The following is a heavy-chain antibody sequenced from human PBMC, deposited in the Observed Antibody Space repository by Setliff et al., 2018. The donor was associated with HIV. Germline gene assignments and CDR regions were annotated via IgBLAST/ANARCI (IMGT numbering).Heavy chain of an antibody. V-gene: IGHV4-34*01. D-gene: IGHD1-26*01. CDR3: ARQVGEGKWYLDS. J-gene: IGHJ4*01. CDR2: INHSGSP. Sequence: PSETLSLTCAVYGGSFSGYYWTWIRQPPGKGLEWIGEINHSGSPTYDPSLKGRVTILVDTSKNQFSLKLSSVTAADTAIYYCARQVGEGKWYLDSWGHGTLVTVSS. CDR1: GGSFSGYY.